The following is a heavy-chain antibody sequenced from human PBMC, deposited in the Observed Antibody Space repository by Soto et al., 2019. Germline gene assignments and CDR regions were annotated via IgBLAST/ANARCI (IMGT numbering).Heavy chain of an antibody. Sequence: QVQLQQWGAGLLKPSETLSLTCAVYGGSFSGYYWSWIRQPPGKGLEWIGEINHSGSTNYNPSLKSRFTISVDTSKNQFSLKLSSVTAADTAVYYCARGFKVYYDYIWGSYRPTALDYWGQGTLVTVSS. J-gene: IGHJ4*02. V-gene: IGHV4-34*01. CDR2: INHSGST. CDR1: GGSFSGYY. CDR3: ARGFKVYYDYIWGSYRPTALDY. D-gene: IGHD3-16*02.